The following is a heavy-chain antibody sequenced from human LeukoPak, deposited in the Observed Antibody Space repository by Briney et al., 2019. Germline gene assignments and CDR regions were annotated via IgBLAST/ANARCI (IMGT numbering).Heavy chain of an antibody. D-gene: IGHD1-1*01. Sequence: PSETLSLTCTVSGGSISSYYWSWIRQPPGKGLEWIGYIYYSGSTNYNPSLKSRVTISVDTSKNQFSLKLSSVTAADTAVYYCARVGSGTTHSPGFDYWGQGTLVTVSS. CDR2: IYYSGST. CDR3: ARVGSGTTHSPGFDY. CDR1: GGSISSYY. J-gene: IGHJ4*02. V-gene: IGHV4-59*01.